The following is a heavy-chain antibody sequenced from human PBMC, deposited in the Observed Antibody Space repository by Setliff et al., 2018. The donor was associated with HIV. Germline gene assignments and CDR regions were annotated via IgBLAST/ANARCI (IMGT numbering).Heavy chain of an antibody. CDR1: GYTFTGHY. CDR2: INPSSGGT. V-gene: IGHV1-2*02. Sequence: ASVKVSCKASGYTFTGHYMHWVRQAPGQGLEWMGWINPSSGGTNYAQKFQGRVTLTRDTSISTAYMELSRLRSDDTAVYYCARDGRYCSGGSCFTNRASYYYYYMDVWG. CDR3: ARDGRYCSGGSCFTNRASYYYYYMDV. J-gene: IGHJ6*03. D-gene: IGHD2-15*01.